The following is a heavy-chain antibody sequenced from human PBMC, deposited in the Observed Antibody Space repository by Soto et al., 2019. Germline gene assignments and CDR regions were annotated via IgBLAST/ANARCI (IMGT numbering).Heavy chain of an antibody. CDR3: AKALPPTDDTMVRGAHDY. Sequence: EVQLLESGGGLVQPGGSLRLSCAASGFTFSSYAMSWVRQAPGKGLEWVSAISGSGGSTYYADSVKGRFTISRDNSKNTLYLQMNSLRAEDTAVYYCAKALPPTDDTMVRGAHDYWGQGTLVTVSS. D-gene: IGHD3-10*01. CDR1: GFTFSSYA. CDR2: ISGSGGST. V-gene: IGHV3-23*01. J-gene: IGHJ4*02.